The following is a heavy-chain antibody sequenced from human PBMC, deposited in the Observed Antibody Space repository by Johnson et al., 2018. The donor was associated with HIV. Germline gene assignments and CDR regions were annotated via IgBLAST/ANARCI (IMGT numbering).Heavy chain of an antibody. CDR2: ISYDGSKK. V-gene: IGHV3-30*03. Sequence: QVQLVESGGGVVQPGRSLRLSCAASGLTFSSYGMHWVRQAPGKGLEWVAVISYDGSKKYYAGSVKGRFTISRDNSKNTLYLQMNSLRAEDTAVYYCARVQVAMATIGYAFDIWGQGTMVTVSS. CDR1: GLTFSSYG. D-gene: IGHD5-12*01. CDR3: ARVQVAMATIGYAFDI. J-gene: IGHJ3*02.